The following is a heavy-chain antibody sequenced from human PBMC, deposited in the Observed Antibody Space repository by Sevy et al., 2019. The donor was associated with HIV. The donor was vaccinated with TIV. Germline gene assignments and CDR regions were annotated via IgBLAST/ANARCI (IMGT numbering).Heavy chain of an antibody. Sequence: GVSLRLSCEASGFSFSNYEMNWVRQAPGKGLEWASYISSSGSTIYYADSVKGRCTISRDNAKNSQYLQMNRLRVEYTAVYYCARVYAYYDKGFDPWGQGTLVTVSS. CDR3: ARVYAYYDKGFDP. V-gene: IGHV3-48*03. CDR1: GFSFSNYE. D-gene: IGHD3-22*01. CDR2: ISSSGSTI. J-gene: IGHJ5*02.